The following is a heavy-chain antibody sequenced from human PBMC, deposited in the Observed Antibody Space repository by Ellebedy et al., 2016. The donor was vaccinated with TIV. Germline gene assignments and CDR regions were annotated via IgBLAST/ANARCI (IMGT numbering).Heavy chain of an antibody. J-gene: IGHJ4*02. CDR1: GFTFDNYA. Sequence: GGSLRLSCAASGFTFDNYAMHWVRQAPGKGLEWVSTISDSGASTYYTDSVKGRFTISRDNSKNTLYLQMNSLRAEDTAVYYCARWPSGDAPLDYWGQGTLVTVSS. CDR2: ISDSGAST. V-gene: IGHV3-23*01. CDR3: ARWPSGDAPLDY. D-gene: IGHD4-17*01.